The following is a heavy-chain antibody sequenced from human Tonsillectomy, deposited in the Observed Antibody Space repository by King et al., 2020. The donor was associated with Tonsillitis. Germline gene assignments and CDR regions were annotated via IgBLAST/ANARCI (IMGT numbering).Heavy chain of an antibody. CDR2: VTGDGSNT. D-gene: IGHD3-10*01. J-gene: IGHJ4*02. CDR1: TLTFSSYY. V-gene: IGHV3-74*01. Sequence: VQLVESGGGLVQPGGSLRLSCAASTLTFSSYYMHWVRQAPGKGLVRVSRVTGDGSNTRYAESVKGRFTISRDNAKNTVYLQMNSLRVEDTAVYYCATGLGYYYDYWGQGTLVTVSS. CDR3: ATGLGYYYDY.